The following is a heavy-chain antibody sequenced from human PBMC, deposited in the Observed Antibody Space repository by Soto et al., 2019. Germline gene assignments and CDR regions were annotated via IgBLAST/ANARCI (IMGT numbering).Heavy chain of an antibody. CDR3: AKEIGAAAYVETSPYDR. J-gene: IGHJ5*02. D-gene: IGHD2-15*01. CDR1: GFTFSSYA. V-gene: IGHV3-23*01. Sequence: EVQLLESGGGLVQPGGSLRLSCAASGFTFSSYAMAWVRQAPGTGLEWVSVIDGSGGDTSFADSVKGRFSISRDNSKNMLYLHMNSRRAEETATYYCAKEIGAAAYVETSPYDRWGEGTLVTSSS. CDR2: IDGSGGDT.